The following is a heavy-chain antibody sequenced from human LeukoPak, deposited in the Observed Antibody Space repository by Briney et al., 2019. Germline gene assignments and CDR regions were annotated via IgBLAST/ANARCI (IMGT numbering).Heavy chain of an antibody. CDR2: IWYDGSNK. CDR1: GFTFSSYV. D-gene: IGHD3-10*01. CDR3: ARDFYYGSGSYSSLGY. Sequence: GGSLRLSCAASGFTFSSYVMYWVRQAPGKGLEWVAVIWYDGSNKYYADSVKGRFTISRDNSKNTLYLQMDSLTAEDTAVYYCARDFYYGSGSYSSLGYWGQGTLVTVSS. J-gene: IGHJ4*02. V-gene: IGHV3-33*01.